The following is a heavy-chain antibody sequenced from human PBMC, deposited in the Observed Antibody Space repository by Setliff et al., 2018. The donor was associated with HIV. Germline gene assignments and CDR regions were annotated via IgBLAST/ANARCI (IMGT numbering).Heavy chain of an antibody. J-gene: IGHJ6*03. CDR3: ARHGAYEAYYDYMDV. CDR2: IYHSETT. CDR1: GYSISSGHY. Sequence: SETLSLTCAVSGYSISSGHYWGWIRQPPGKGLEWIGSIYHSETTYDNPSLKSRVTITVDTSKNQFSLKLSSVTAADTAVYYCARHGAYEAYYDYMDVWGEGTTVTVSS. V-gene: IGHV4-38-2*01. D-gene: IGHD5-12*01.